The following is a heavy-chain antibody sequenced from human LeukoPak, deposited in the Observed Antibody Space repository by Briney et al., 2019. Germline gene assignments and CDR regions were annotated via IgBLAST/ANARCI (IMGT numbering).Heavy chain of an antibody. CDR2: IYHSGST. Sequence: SETLSLTCTVSGGSISSGAYYWSWIRQPPGKGLEWIRYIYHSGSTFYNPSLKSRVTISVDTSKNQFSLKLSSVTAADTAVYYCARDRLGSSYYYYGMDVWGQGTTVTVSS. D-gene: IGHD6-13*01. CDR3: ARDRLGSSYYYYGMDV. CDR1: GGSISSGAYY. V-gene: IGHV4-30-2*01. J-gene: IGHJ6*02.